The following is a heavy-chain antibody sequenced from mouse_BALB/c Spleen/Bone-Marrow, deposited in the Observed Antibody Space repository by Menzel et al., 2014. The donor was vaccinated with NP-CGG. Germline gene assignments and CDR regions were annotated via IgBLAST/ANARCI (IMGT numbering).Heavy chain of an antibody. Sequence: EVHLVEPGGGLVKSGGSLKLSCAASGFSFSNYGMSWVRQTPEKRLEWVATISGDGRYTFYSDSVKGRFTISRDNAKNNLYLQLSSLRSEDTALYYCARHAYYDQTEVSFVYWGQGTLVTVSA. CDR2: ISGDGRYT. CDR1: GFSFSNYG. V-gene: IGHV5-9-2*01. J-gene: IGHJ3*01. D-gene: IGHD2-4*01. CDR3: ARHAYYDQTEVSFVY.